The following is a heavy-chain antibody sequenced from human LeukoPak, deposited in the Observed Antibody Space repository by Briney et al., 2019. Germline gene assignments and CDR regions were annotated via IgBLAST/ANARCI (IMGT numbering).Heavy chain of an antibody. CDR1: GFTFSSYR. V-gene: IGHV3-21*01. D-gene: IGHD2-21*02. CDR3: ARDLEVVTAAPFDY. J-gene: IGHJ4*02. CDR2: ISSSSSYI. Sequence: PGGSPRLSCAASGFTFSSYRMNWVRQAPGKGLEWVSSISSSSSYIYYADSVKGRFTISRDNAKNSLHLQMNSLRAEDTAVYYCARDLEVVTAAPFDYWGQGTLVTVSS.